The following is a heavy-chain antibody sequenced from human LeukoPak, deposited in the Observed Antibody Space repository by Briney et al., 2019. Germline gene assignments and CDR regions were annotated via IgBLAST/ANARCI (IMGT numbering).Heavy chain of an antibody. D-gene: IGHD1-26*01. CDR3: TRERGNLRGDAFDI. CDR2: IFSSGNT. Sequence: SETLSLTCTVSGVSFSSYYWTWIRQPAGKGLEWIGRIFSSGNTNYNPSLESRVTMSIDTSKNQFSLKLTSVTAADTAVYYCTRERGNLRGDAFDIWGQGTMVTVSS. V-gene: IGHV4-4*07. CDR1: GVSFSSYY. J-gene: IGHJ3*02.